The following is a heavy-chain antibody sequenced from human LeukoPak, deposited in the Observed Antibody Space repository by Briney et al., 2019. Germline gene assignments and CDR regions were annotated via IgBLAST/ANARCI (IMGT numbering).Heavy chain of an antibody. D-gene: IGHD3-22*01. Sequence: ASVKVSCKASGYTFTGYYMHWVRQAPGQGLEWMGWINPNSGGTNYAQKFQGRVTMTRDTSISTAYMELSRLRSDDTAVYYCARVSLWTYDISGYEAEPYYFDYWGQGTLVTVSS. CDR1: GYTFTGYY. V-gene: IGHV1-2*02. CDR2: INPNSGGT. CDR3: ARVSLWTYDISGYEAEPYYFDY. J-gene: IGHJ4*02.